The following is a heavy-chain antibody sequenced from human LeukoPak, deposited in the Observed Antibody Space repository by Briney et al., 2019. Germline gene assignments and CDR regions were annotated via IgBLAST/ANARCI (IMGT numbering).Heavy chain of an antibody. J-gene: IGHJ4*02. Sequence: PSETLSLTCTVSGGSISSGDYYWSWIRQPPGKGLEWIGYIYYSGSTYYNPSLKSRVTISVDTSKNQFSLKLSSVTAADTAGYYCAGNRGYSYGQLDYWGQGTLVTVSS. V-gene: IGHV4-30-4*01. CDR2: IYYSGST. CDR1: GGSISSGDYY. CDR3: AGNRGYSYGQLDY. D-gene: IGHD5-18*01.